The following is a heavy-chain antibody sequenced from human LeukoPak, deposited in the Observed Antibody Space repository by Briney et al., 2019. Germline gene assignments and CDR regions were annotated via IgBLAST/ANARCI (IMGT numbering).Heavy chain of an antibody. CDR1: GFTFSSYE. CDR3: AKAGLSH. D-gene: IGHD2/OR15-2a*01. J-gene: IGHJ4*02. CDR2: ISTSGSSR. V-gene: IGHV3-48*03. Sequence: HTGGSLGLSCAASGFTFSSYEMNWVRQAPGKGLEWVAYISTSGSSRYYADSVKGRFTISRDNAKNSLYLQLNSLRAEDTAVYYCAKAGLSHWGQGTLVTVSS.